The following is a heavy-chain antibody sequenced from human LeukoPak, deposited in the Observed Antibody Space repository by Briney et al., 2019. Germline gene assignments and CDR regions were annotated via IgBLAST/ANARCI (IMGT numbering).Heavy chain of an antibody. CDR2: IYYSGST. V-gene: IGHV4-31*03. CDR1: GGSIRSGGYY. J-gene: IGHJ5*02. CDR3: ARESVVAGNWLDP. D-gene: IGHD2-15*01. Sequence: PSQTLSLTCTVSGGSIRSGGYYWTWIRQHPGKGLEWIGYIYYSGSTYCNPSLKSRATISVDTSENQFSLRLTSVTAADTAVYYCARESVVAGNWLDPWGQGTLVTVSS.